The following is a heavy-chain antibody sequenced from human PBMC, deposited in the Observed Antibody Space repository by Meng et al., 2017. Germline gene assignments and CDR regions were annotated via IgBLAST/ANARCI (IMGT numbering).Heavy chain of an antibody. V-gene: IGHV1-2*06. CDR3: ATNTYCSGGSCSFDY. CDR1: GYTFTGYY. CDR2: INPNSGGT. J-gene: IGHJ4*02. Sequence: ASVKVSCKASGYTFTGYYMHWVRQAPGQGLEWMGRINPNSGGTNYAQKFQGRVTMTRDTSISTAYMELSGLRSDDTAVYYCATNTYCSGGSCSFDYWGQGTLVTVSS. D-gene: IGHD2-15*01.